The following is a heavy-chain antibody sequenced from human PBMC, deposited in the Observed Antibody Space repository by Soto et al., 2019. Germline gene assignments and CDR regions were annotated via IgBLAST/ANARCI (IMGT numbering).Heavy chain of an antibody. D-gene: IGHD3-16*02. J-gene: IGHJ4*02. CDR3: VKDRWIDY. Sequence: PGGSLRLSCSASGFTFSTYAMHRVRQAPGRGLQYVSSISSNGGSTYYPDSVKGRFTISRDNSKNTLYLQMSSLRADDTAVYYCVKDRWIDYWGQGTLVTVSS. CDR1: GFTFSTYA. CDR2: ISSNGGST. V-gene: IGHV3-64D*06.